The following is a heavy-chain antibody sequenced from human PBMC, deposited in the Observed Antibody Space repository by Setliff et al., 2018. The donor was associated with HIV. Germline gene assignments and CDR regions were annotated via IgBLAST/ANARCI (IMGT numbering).Heavy chain of an antibody. CDR1: GGSISSYY. CDR2: IYYSGST. V-gene: IGHV4-59*01. Sequence: SETLSLTCTVSGGSISSYYWGWIRQPPGKGLEWIGYIYYSGSTNYNPSLKSRVTISVDTSKNQFSLKLSSVTAADTAVYYCARLDAIRGAYYYGSGSYQSDAFDIWGQGTMVTVSS. D-gene: IGHD3-10*01. CDR3: ARLDAIRGAYYYGSGSYQSDAFDI. J-gene: IGHJ3*02.